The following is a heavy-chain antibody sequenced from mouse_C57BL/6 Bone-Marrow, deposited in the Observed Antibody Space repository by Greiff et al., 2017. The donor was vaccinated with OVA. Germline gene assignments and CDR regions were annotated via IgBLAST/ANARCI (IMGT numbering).Heavy chain of an antibody. CDR3: ARECWDYFDY. V-gene: IGHV1-72*01. J-gene: IGHJ2*01. D-gene: IGHD4-1*01. CDR2: IDPNSGGT. Sequence: QVQLKQPGAELVKPGASVKLSCKASGYTFTSYWMHWVKQRPGRGLEWIGRIDPNSGGTKYNEKFKSKATLTVDKPSSTAYMQLSSLTSEDSAVYYCARECWDYFDYWGQGTTLTVSS. CDR1: GYTFTSYW.